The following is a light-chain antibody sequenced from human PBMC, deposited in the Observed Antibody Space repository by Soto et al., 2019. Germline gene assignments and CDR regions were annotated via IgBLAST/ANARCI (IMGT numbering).Light chain of an antibody. Sequence: QSVLTQPPSASGTPGQGVTISCSGSSSNIGTNTVNWYKQLPGTTPKLLIYSNDLRPSGVPDRFSGSKSGTSASLAISGLQSEDEADYYCEAWDDSRYGAVFGGWTKLTVL. J-gene: IGLJ2*01. CDR2: SND. CDR3: EAWDDSRYGAV. V-gene: IGLV1-44*01. CDR1: SSNIGTNT.